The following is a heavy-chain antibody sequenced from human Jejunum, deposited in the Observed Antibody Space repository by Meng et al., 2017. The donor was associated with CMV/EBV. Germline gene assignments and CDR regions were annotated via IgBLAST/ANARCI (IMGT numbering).Heavy chain of an antibody. CDR2: INTKTGDA. CDR1: GVTLSNYA. D-gene: IGHD6-19*01. CDR3: GRGGLNVGWAFDY. V-gene: IGHV7-4-1*02. Sequence: KASGVTLSNYAMNWVRQAPGQGLEWLGYINTKTGDATYAQGFTGRFVFSLDTSVSTTYLQINSLEADDAAIYYCGRGGLNVGWAFDYWGQGTLVTVSS. J-gene: IGHJ4*02.